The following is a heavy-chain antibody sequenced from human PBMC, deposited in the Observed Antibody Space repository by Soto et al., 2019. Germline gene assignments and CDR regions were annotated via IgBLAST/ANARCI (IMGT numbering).Heavy chain of an antibody. D-gene: IGHD5-18*01. CDR1: GGSFSSYH. Sequence: SETLSLTCAVYGGSFSSYHWSWIRQTPGKGLEWIGEINHLTTTNYNPSLKSRVIISLDTPKNQFSLKLSSVTAADTAVYYCARGYDTALAPIFWGQGILVTVS. J-gene: IGHJ4*02. CDR3: ARGYDTALAPIF. CDR2: INHLTTT. V-gene: IGHV4-34*01.